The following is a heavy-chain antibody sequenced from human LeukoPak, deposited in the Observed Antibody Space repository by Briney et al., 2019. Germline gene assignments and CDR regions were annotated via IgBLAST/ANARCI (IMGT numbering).Heavy chain of an antibody. CDR3: AKAMYDILTGYPYNWFDP. CDR2: ISGSGGST. D-gene: IGHD3-9*01. Sequence: GGSLRLSCAASGFTFSSYAMSWVRQAPGKGLEWVSAISGSGGSTYYADSVKGRFTISRDNSKNTLYLQVNSLRAEDTAVYYCAKAMYDILTGYPYNWFDPWGQGTLVTVSS. J-gene: IGHJ5*02. CDR1: GFTFSSYA. V-gene: IGHV3-23*01.